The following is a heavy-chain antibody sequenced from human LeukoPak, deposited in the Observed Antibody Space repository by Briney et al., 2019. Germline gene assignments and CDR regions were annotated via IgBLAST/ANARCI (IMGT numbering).Heavy chain of an antibody. Sequence: SETLSLTCTVSGGSISSGDYYWSWIRQPPGKGLEWIGYIYYSGSTYHNPSLKSRVTISVDTSKNQFSLKLSSVTAADTAVYYCARNPPGGYYGSGSYGTFDYWGQGTLVTVSS. CDR1: GGSISSGDYY. V-gene: IGHV4-30-4*08. D-gene: IGHD3-10*01. J-gene: IGHJ4*02. CDR2: IYYSGST. CDR3: ARNPPGGYYGSGSYGTFDY.